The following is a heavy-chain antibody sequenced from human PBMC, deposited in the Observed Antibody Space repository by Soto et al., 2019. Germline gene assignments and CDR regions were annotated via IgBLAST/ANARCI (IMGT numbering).Heavy chain of an antibody. CDR3: ARGPLKEDGGTYKRGGMDV. Sequence: EVQLVESGGGLGQPGGSLRLSCAVSGFTFSDHYMDWVRQAPGKGLEWVGRTRDKTNSYTTEYAASVKGRFSISRDDSKNSLYLQMNSLKTEDTAVYYCARGPLKEDGGTYKRGGMDVWGQGTTVTVSS. CDR2: TRDKTNSYTT. D-gene: IGHD2-15*01. J-gene: IGHJ6*02. V-gene: IGHV3-72*01. CDR1: GFTFSDHY.